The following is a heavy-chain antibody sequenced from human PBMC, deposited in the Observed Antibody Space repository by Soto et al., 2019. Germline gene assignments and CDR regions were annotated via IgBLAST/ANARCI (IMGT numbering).Heavy chain of an antibody. D-gene: IGHD2-15*01. CDR2: IYHSGST. V-gene: IGHV4-4*02. J-gene: IGHJ4*02. CDR1: GGSISSSNW. Sequence: QVQLQESGPGLVKPSGTLSLSCAVSGGSISSSNWWSWVRQPPGKGLEWIGEIYHSGSTNYNPSLKSRVTLSVDKSKNQFSLKLSSVTAADTAVYYCASEAYRSGGSCYSSFDYWGQRTLVTVSS. CDR3: ASEAYRSGGSCYSSFDY.